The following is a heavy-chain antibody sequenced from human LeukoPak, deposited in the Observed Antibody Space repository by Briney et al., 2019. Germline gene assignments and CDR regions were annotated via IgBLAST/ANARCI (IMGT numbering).Heavy chain of an antibody. CDR1: GFTFRSYA. D-gene: IGHD3-16*01. J-gene: IGHJ4*02. CDR3: AKEPYDGTGGYYCDY. CDR2: ITGSGGRT. V-gene: IGHV3-23*01. Sequence: PGGSLRLSCAGSGFTFRSYAMSWVRQAPGKGLEWVSVITGSGGRTDYADSMKGRFTISRDNSKNTLYLQMNSLRAEDTAVYYRAKEPYDGTGGYYCDYWGQGTLVTVSS.